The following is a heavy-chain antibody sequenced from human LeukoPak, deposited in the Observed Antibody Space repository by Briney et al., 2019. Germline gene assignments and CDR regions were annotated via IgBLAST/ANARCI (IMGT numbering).Heavy chain of an antibody. CDR3: ASGRYMDV. J-gene: IGHJ6*03. CDR1: GYIFIDYE. CDR2: MNPKSGDT. Sequence: ASVKVSCKTSGYIFIDYEISWVRQAPGQGLEWMGWMNPKSGDTGYEQKFQGRITITRDSSISTVYMELSSLRSEGTALYYCASGRYMDVWGKGTTVTVSS. V-gene: IGHV1-8*02.